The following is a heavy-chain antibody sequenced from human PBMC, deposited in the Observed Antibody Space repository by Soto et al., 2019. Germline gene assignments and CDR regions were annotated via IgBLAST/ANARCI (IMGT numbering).Heavy chain of an antibody. Sequence: XESLRLSCAASGFTFSSYCMSWVRQAPGKGLEWVANIKQDGSEKYYVDSVKGRFTISRDNAKNSLYLQMNSLRAEDTAVYYCARVIAADDPEGNWFDPWGQGTLVTVSS. CDR2: IKQDGSEK. J-gene: IGHJ5*02. D-gene: IGHD6-13*01. V-gene: IGHV3-7*03. CDR3: ARVIAADDPEGNWFDP. CDR1: GFTFSSYC.